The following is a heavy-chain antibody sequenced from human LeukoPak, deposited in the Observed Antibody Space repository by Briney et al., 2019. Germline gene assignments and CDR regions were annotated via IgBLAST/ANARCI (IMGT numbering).Heavy chain of an antibody. V-gene: IGHV1-2*02. D-gene: IGHD5-24*01. CDR3: AREASAEMATIG. CDR1: GYTFTGYY. Sequence: ASVKVSCKASGYTFTGYYMHWVRQAPGQGLEWMGWINPNSGGTNYAQKFQGRVTMTRDTSISTAYMELSRLRSDDTAVYYCAREASAEMATIGWGQGTLVTVSS. J-gene: IGHJ4*02. CDR2: INPNSGGT.